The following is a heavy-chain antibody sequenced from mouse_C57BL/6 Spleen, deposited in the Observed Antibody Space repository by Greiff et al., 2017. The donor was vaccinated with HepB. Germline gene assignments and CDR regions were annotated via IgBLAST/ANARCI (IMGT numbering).Heavy chain of an antibody. J-gene: IGHJ4*01. CDR2: ISDGGSYT. V-gene: IGHV5-4*01. D-gene: IGHD1-1*02. Sequence: EVQRVESGGGLVKPGGSLKLSCAASGFTFSSYAMSWVRQTPEKRLEWVATISDGGSYTYYPDNVKGRFTISRDNAKNNLYLQMSHLKSEDTAMYYCARGDYYYYAMDYWGQGTSVTVSS. CDR1: GFTFSSYA. CDR3: ARGDYYYYAMDY.